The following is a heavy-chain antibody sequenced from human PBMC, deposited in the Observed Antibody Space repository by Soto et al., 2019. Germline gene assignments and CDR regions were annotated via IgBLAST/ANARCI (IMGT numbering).Heavy chain of an antibody. V-gene: IGHV3-23*01. Sequence: EVQLLESGGALVQPGGSLRLSCAASGFTFSSFAMYWVRQAPGKGLQWLALISNSGGRTYYADSVKGRFTISRDNSKNTLYLQMKGLRADDTAVYFCAKDATWLGGDFDYWGQGTEVTVSS. D-gene: IGHD6-19*01. CDR1: GFTFSSFA. J-gene: IGHJ4*02. CDR3: AKDATWLGGDFDY. CDR2: ISNSGGRT.